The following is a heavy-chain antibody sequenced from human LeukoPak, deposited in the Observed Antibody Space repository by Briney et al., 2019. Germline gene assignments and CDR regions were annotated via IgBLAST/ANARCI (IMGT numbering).Heavy chain of an antibody. D-gene: IGHD3-9*01. CDR3: ARLVGLRYFDWLLYHY. V-gene: IGHV4-39*01. Sequence: PSETLSLTCTVSSGSISSIGYSWGWIRQPPGKGLEWIGSIYYSGSTYYNPSLKSRVTISVDTSKNQFSLKLSSVTAADTAVYYCARLVGLRYFDWLLYHYWGQGTLVTVSS. CDR2: IYYSGST. J-gene: IGHJ4*01. CDR1: SGSISSIGYS.